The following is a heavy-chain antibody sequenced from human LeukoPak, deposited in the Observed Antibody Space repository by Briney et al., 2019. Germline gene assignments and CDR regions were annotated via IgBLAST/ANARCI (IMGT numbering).Heavy chain of an antibody. CDR2: IYHSGST. D-gene: IGHD4-17*01. CDR1: GGSISSGGYS. V-gene: IGHV4-30-2*01. CDR3: ARDGYGDSWFDY. Sequence: SETLSLTCAVSGGSISSGGYSWSWIRQPLGKGLEWIGYIYHSGSTYYNPSLKSRVTISVDRSKNQFSLKLSSVTAADTAVYYCARDGYGDSWFDYWGQGTLVTVSS. J-gene: IGHJ4*02.